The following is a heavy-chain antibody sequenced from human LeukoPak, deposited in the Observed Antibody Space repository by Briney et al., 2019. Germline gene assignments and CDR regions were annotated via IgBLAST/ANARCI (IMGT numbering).Heavy chain of an antibody. CDR2: ISSSSSKT. D-gene: IGHD6-13*01. Sequence: GGSLRLSCAASGITFSDYYMSWIREAPGKGPGWVSYISSSSSKTNYADSVKGRFTISRDNAKNSLYLQMNSLRAEDTAVYYCARGWYSSSRYDPGYFDYWGQGTLVTVSS. CDR1: GITFSDYY. V-gene: IGHV3-11*05. CDR3: ARGWYSSSRYDPGYFDY. J-gene: IGHJ4*02.